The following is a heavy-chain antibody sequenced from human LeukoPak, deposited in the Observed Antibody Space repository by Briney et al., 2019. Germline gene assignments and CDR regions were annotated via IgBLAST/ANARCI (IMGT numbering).Heavy chain of an antibody. V-gene: IGHV4-59*01. Sequence: PSETLSLTCTVSGGSMSSYYWSWIRQPPGKGLEWIGYIYYSGTTKYNPSLKSRVTISVDTSKNQFSLKLNSLTAADTAVYYCARGGSSSGIYYWGQGTLVTVSS. CDR3: ARGGSSSGIYY. J-gene: IGHJ4*02. CDR2: IYYSGTT. D-gene: IGHD3-10*01. CDR1: GGSMSSYY.